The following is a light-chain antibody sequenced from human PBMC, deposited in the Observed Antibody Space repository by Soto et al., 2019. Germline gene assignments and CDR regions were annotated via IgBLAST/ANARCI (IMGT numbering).Light chain of an antibody. Sequence: DIQMNQSPSSLSASVGDRVTITCRASQGIGNYLAWYQQKPGKVPKLLIYTSSTLQSGVPSRFSGSGFGTNFTLTITSLQPEDSATYFCQQAKSFPLTFGQGTRLEIK. J-gene: IGKJ5*01. CDR3: QQAKSFPLT. CDR1: QGIGNY. CDR2: TSS. V-gene: IGKV1-27*01.